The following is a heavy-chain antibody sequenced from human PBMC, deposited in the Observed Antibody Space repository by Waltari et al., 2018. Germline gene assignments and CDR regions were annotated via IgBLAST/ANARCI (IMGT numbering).Heavy chain of an antibody. D-gene: IGHD4-4*01. CDR3: ATITEYSNYGDH. V-gene: IGHV3-7*01. CDR2: IKQDGSEK. Sequence: EVQLVESGGGLVQPGGSLRLSCAASGFTFSRSWMSWVRQAPGKGLEWVANIKQDGSEKYYVDSVKGRFTISRDNAKKSLYLQMNSLRAEDTAVYYCATITEYSNYGDHWGQGTLVTVSS. J-gene: IGHJ4*02. CDR1: GFTFSRSW.